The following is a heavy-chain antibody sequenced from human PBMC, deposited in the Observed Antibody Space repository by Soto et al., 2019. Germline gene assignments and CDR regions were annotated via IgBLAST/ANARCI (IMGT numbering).Heavy chain of an antibody. J-gene: IGHJ6*02. Sequence: LSLTCTVSGGSISSYYWSWIRQPPGKGLEWIGYIYYSGSTNYNPSLKSRVTISVDTSKNQFSLKLSSVTAADTAVYYCARSTRYFDWLSYYYYGMDVWGQGTTVTVSS. CDR2: IYYSGST. D-gene: IGHD3-9*01. V-gene: IGHV4-59*01. CDR1: GGSISSYY. CDR3: ARSTRYFDWLSYYYYGMDV.